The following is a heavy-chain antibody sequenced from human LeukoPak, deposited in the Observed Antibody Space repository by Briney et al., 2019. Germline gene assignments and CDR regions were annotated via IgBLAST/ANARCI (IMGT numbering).Heavy chain of an antibody. CDR1: GGSISSFY. V-gene: IGHV4-59*08. CDR3: ARHPFATPFDH. D-gene: IGHD2-15*01. J-gene: IGHJ4*02. CDR2: VFYTGDT. Sequence: SETLSPTCAVSGGSISSFYWSWIRQPPGKGLEWIGYVFYTGDTNSNPSLKSRVTMSLDTSKNQLSLRLTSVTAADTAVYYCARHPFATPFDHWGRGILVTVSS.